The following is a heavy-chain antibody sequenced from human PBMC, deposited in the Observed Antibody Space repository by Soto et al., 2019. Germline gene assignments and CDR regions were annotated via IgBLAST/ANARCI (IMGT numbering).Heavy chain of an antibody. J-gene: IGHJ6*02. CDR2: IIPIFGTA. D-gene: IGHD3-3*01. Sequence: ASVKVSCKASGGTFSSYAISWVRQAPVQWLEWMGGIIPIFGTANYAQKFQGRVTITADESTSTAYMELSSLRSEDTAVYYCARSSRGFGVVIEDYYYGMDVWGQGTTVTVSS. CDR3: ARSSRGFGVVIEDYYYGMDV. V-gene: IGHV1-69*13. CDR1: GGTFSSYA.